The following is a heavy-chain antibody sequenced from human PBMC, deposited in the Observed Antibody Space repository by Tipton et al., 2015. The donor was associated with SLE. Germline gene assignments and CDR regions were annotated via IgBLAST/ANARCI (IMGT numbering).Heavy chain of an antibody. CDR1: GFTVSSNY. CDR3: ARDWQWLDYYYYYMDV. CDR2: IYSGGST. J-gene: IGHJ6*03. V-gene: IGHV3-66*01. Sequence: SLRLSCAASGFTVSSNYMSWVRQAPGKGLEWVSVIYSGGSTYYADSVKGRFTISRDNSKNALYLQMNSLRAEDTAVYYCARDWQWLDYYYYYMDVWGKGTTVTVSS. D-gene: IGHD6-19*01.